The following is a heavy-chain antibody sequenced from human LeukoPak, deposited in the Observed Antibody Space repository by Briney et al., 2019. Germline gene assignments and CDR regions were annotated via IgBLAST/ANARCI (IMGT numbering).Heavy chain of an antibody. Sequence: GGSLRLSCAASGFTFSNYAMSWVCRAPGKGLEWVSSITSFGGATYYADSVKDRFAISRDNSKNTVFLQTNRLRVDDTAMYFCARDQSATWEYNWYDPWGQGTLVTVSS. V-gene: IGHV3-23*01. CDR2: ITSFGGAT. J-gene: IGHJ5*02. D-gene: IGHD1-26*01. CDR3: ARDQSATWEYNWYDP. CDR1: GFTFSNYA.